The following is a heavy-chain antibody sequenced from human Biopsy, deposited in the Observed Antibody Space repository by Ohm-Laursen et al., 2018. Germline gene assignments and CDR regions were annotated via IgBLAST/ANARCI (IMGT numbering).Heavy chain of an antibody. Sequence: GTLSLTCTVSGGSISGYHWSWIRKSPGRGLEWLAYISYTGGITYNPSLNGRATMSLDTSKNQFSLRLIYVTAADTAVYYCARMPHFDYWGQGILVTVSS. CDR2: ISYTGGI. CDR1: GGSISGYH. CDR3: ARMPHFDY. V-gene: IGHV4-59*01. J-gene: IGHJ4*02. D-gene: IGHD2-2*01.